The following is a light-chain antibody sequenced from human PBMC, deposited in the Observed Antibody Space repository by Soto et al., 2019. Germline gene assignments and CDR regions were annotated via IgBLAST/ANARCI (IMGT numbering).Light chain of an antibody. J-gene: IGKJ1*01. Sequence: VQMTQSPSTLSASVGDRVTFTCRASQSVSGFLAWYQQKPGEAPKLLIYDASALPRGVPSRFSGSGSGTKFTLTIASLQPDDFATYYCQQYETFSGTFGPGTKVDIK. CDR1: QSVSGF. CDR2: DAS. V-gene: IGKV1-5*01. CDR3: QQYETFSGT.